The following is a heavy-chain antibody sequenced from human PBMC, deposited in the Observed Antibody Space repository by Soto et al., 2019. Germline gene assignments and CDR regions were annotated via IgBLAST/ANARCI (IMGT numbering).Heavy chain of an antibody. D-gene: IGHD6-19*01. V-gene: IGHV4-34*01. CDR3: ARDAPSSSDLDY. CDR1: GGSFSGYY. CDR2: INHSGST. J-gene: IGHJ4*02. Sequence: PSETLSLTCAVYGGSFSGYYWSWIRQPPGKGLEWIGEINHSGSTNYNPSLKSRVTISVDTSKNQFSLKLSSVTAADTAVYYCARDAPSSSDLDYWGQGTLVTVSS.